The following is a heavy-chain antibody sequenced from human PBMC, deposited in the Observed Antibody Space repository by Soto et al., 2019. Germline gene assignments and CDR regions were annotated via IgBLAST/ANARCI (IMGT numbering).Heavy chain of an antibody. V-gene: IGHV3-23*01. D-gene: IGHD3-9*01. CDR2: ISGSGEIT. CDR3: GKARYLLVDQPLYFES. J-gene: IGHJ4*02. CDR1: GFPFRSYA. Sequence: GGSLRLSCAASGFPFRSYAMGWVRQAPGKGLEWISVISGSGEITLYTDSVRGRLTISRDFSNNTLSLQMNSLRADDTAIYYCGKARYLLVDQPLYFESWGQGTLVTVSS.